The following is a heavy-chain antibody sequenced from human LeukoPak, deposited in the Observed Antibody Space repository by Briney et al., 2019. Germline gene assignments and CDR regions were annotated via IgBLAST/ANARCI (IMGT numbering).Heavy chain of an antibody. CDR3: ASLFSSGPLGGP. V-gene: IGHV1-46*01. D-gene: IGHD3-22*01. J-gene: IGHJ5*02. CDR2: INPSGGST. Sequence: ASVKVSCKASGYTFTGYYMHWVRQAPGQGLEWMGIINPSGGSTSYAQKFQGRVTMTRDTSTSTVYMELSSLRSEDTAVYYCASLFSSGPLGGPWGQGTLVTVSS. CDR1: GYTFTGYY.